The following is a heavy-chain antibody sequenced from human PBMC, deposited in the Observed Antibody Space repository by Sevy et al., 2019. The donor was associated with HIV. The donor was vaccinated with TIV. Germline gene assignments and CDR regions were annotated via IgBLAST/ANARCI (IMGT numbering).Heavy chain of an antibody. D-gene: IGHD1-26*01. CDR3: ARGIVVGAAHFDY. CDR2: ISYDGSNK. V-gene: IGHV3-30-3*01. J-gene: IGHJ4*02. CDR1: GFTFSSYA. Sequence: GGSLRLSCGASGFTFSSYAMHWVRQAPGKGLEWVAVISYDGSNKYYADSVKGRFTISRDNSKNTLYLQMNSLRAEDTAVYYCARGIVVGAAHFDYWGQGTLVTVSS.